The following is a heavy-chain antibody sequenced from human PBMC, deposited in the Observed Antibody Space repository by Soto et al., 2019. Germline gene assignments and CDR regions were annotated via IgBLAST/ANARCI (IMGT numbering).Heavy chain of an antibody. J-gene: IGHJ4*02. V-gene: IGHV3-74*03. D-gene: IGHD2-21*01. Sequence: EVQLVESGGGLVQPGESLRLSCAASGLTFRSYWMHWVRQAPGKGLVWVSRINTDGSVAMYVDSVKGRFTTSRDNAKNPLYLHMNRLRAEDTAVYYCVRDMQLWRLDSWGQGTRVTVSS. CDR2: INTDGSVA. CDR3: VRDMQLWRLDS. CDR1: GLTFRSYW.